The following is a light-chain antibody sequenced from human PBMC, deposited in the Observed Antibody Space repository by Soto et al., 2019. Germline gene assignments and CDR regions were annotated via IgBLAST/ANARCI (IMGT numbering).Light chain of an antibody. CDR3: SSYTSIVV. CDR1: SSSIGAGYE. Sequence: QSVLTQPPSVSGAPGQRVTISCSGTSSSIGAGYEVHWYHQLPGTAPKLVVSGNGNRPSGVPDRLSASKSGTSASLAITGLQAEDEGHYYCSSYTSIVVFGGGTKLTVL. J-gene: IGLJ2*01. CDR2: GNG. V-gene: IGLV1-40*01.